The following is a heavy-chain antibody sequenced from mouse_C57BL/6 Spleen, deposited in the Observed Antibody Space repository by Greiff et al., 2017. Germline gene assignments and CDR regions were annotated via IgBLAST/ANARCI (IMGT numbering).Heavy chain of an antibody. CDR2: IGPCGSYT. CDR1: GYTFTSYW. V-gene: IGHV1-50*01. J-gene: IGHJ1*03. CDR3: ARRRDWDFEV. Sequence: QVQLQQPGAELVKPGASVKLSCKASGYTFTSYWMQWVQQRPGQGLEWIGGIGPCGSYTNYNQKFKGKATLTVDTSSSTAYMQLSSLTSEDSAVFYCARRRDWDFEVWGKGTTVTVSS.